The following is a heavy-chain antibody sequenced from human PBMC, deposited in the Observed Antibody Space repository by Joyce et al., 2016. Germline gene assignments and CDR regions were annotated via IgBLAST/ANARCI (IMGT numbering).Heavy chain of an antibody. CDR2: SDPSDSYT. D-gene: IGHD5-18*01. V-gene: IGHV5-10-1*01. J-gene: IGHJ4*02. CDR1: GYSFTNYW. Sequence: EVQLVQSGAEVKKPGESLRISCKASGYSFTNYWISWVRQMPGKGLEWMGRSDPSDSYTTYSPSFQGHVTISADKSITTAYLQWSSLTASDTAIYYCARTPTGYGFGDPVYWGQGTLLTVSS. CDR3: ARTPTGYGFGDPVY.